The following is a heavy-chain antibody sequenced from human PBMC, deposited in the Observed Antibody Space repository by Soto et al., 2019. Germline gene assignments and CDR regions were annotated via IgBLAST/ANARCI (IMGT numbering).Heavy chain of an antibody. CDR3: AKLSAEFIQSQPIPRASQLWLRPSDYYGMDV. CDR1: GFTFSSYG. V-gene: IGHV3-30*18. Sequence: GGSLRLSCAASGFTFSSYGMHWVRQAPGKGLEWVAVISYDGSNKYYADSVKGRFTISRDNSKNTLYLQMNSLRAEDTAVYYCAKLSAEFIQSQPIPRASQLWLRPSDYYGMDVWGQGTTVTVSS. CDR2: ISYDGSNK. J-gene: IGHJ6*02. D-gene: IGHD5-18*01.